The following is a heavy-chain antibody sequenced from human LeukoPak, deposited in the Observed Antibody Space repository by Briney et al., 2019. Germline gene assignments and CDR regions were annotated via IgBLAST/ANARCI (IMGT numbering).Heavy chain of an antibody. J-gene: IGHJ4*02. CDR3: ARWGSIAVALIDY. CDR1: GGSISSYY. D-gene: IGHD6-6*01. V-gene: IGHV4-59*01. CDR2: IYYTGNT. Sequence: SETLSLTCTVSGGSISSYYWSWIRQPPGKGLEWIGYIYYTGNTNYNPSLTSRVNIPVDTSKDQFSLNLSSVTAADTAVYYCARWGSIAVALIDYWGQPTLATVSS.